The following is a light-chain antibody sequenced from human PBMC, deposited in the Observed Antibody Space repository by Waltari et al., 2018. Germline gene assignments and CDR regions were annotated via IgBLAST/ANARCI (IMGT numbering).Light chain of an antibody. J-gene: IGKJ4*01. Sequence: DIVMTQSADSLAVSLGERASIHSKSRQSVLYTTNHKNYIAWYQQKPGQHPKLLIYWASTRESGVPDRFSGSGSGTNFTLTISSLQAEDVAVYYCQQYHSPPQTFGGGTKVEIK. CDR3: QQYHSPPQT. CDR1: QSVLYTTNHKNY. V-gene: IGKV4-1*01. CDR2: WAS.